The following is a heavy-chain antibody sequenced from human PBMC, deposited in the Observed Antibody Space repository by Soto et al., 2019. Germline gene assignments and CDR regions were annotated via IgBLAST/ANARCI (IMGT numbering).Heavy chain of an antibody. CDR1: GYTFTSYG. CDR3: ARDYSSGWYGLWFDP. J-gene: IGHJ5*02. Sequence: ASVKVSCKASGYTFTSYGISWVRQAPGQGLEWMGWISAYNGNTNYAQKLQGRVTMTTDTSTSTAYMELRSLRSDDTAVYYCARDYSSGWYGLWFDPWGQGTLVTVSS. D-gene: IGHD6-19*01. V-gene: IGHV1-18*01. CDR2: ISAYNGNT.